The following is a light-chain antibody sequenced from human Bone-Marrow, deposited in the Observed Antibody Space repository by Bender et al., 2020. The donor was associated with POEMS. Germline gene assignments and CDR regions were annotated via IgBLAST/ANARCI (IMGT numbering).Light chain of an antibody. CDR3: CSYAGSTTWM. CDR1: NSDIGGYNF. Sequence: QSALTQPASVSGSLGQSITLSCTGANSDIGGYNFVSWYQHHPGKAPKLIIYDVTNRPSGVSTRFSGSKSGNTASLTISGLQAEDEGDYYCCSYAGSTTWMFGGGTKLTVL. J-gene: IGLJ3*02. V-gene: IGLV2-14*03. CDR2: DVT.